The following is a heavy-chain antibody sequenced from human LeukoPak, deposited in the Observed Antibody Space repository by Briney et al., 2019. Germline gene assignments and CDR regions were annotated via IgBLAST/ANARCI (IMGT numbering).Heavy chain of an antibody. CDR2: IISSSITI. D-gene: IGHD3-3*01. V-gene: IGHV3-48*01. Sequence: PGGSLRLSCAASGFTFSSYSMNWVRQAPGKGVEGVSYIISSSITIYYAASVKGRFTISSDNAKNSLYLQMNSLRAEDTAVYYCARDSSLSEWLSPFDYWGQGTLVTVSS. CDR1: GFTFSSYS. J-gene: IGHJ4*02. CDR3: ARDSSLSEWLSPFDY.